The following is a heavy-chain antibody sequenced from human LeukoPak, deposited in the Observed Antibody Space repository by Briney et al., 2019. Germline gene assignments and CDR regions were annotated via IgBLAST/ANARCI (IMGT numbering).Heavy chain of an antibody. CDR2: IIPILGIA. Sequence: SVKVSCKASGGTFSSYAISWVRQAPGQGLEWMGRIIPILGIANYAQKFQGRVTITADKSTSTAYMELSSLRSEDTAVYYCARDLEFGWYHTNFDYWGQGTLVTVSS. D-gene: IGHD6-19*01. CDR1: GGTFSSYA. J-gene: IGHJ4*02. V-gene: IGHV1-69*04. CDR3: ARDLEFGWYHTNFDY.